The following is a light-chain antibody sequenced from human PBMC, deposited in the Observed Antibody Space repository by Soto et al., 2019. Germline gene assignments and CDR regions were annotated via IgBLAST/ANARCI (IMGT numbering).Light chain of an antibody. CDR1: SSDVGGYNY. CDR3: SSYTRSSTLV. CDR2: EVG. J-gene: IGLJ2*01. Sequence: QSALTQPASVSGSPGQSVTISCTGTSSDVGGYNYVSWYQQHPGKAPKLMIFEVGYRPSGVSNRFSGSKSGNTASLTISGLQAEDEADYYCSSYTRSSTLVFGGGTKVTVL. V-gene: IGLV2-14*01.